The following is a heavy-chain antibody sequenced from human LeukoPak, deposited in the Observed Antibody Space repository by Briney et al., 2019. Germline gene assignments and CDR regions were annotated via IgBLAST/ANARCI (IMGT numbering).Heavy chain of an antibody. D-gene: IGHD6-19*01. CDR1: GGSFSGYY. V-gene: IGHV4-34*01. J-gene: IGHJ4*02. Sequence: PSETLSLTCAVYGGSFSGYYWSWIRQPPGKGLEWIGEINHSGSTNYNPSLKSRVTISVDTSKNQFSLKLSSVTAADTAVYYCARGVYGSSAIFGYWGQGTPVTVSS. CDR2: INHSGST. CDR3: ARGVYGSSAIFGY.